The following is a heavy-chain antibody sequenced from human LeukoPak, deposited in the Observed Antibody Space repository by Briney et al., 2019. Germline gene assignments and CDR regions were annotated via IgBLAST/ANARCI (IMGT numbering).Heavy chain of an antibody. CDR2: IYHSGST. V-gene: IGHV4-30-2*01. CDR1: GGSISSGGYS. Sequence: SQTLSLTCAVSGGSISSGGYSWSWIRQPPGKGLEWIGYIYHSGSTYYNPSLKSRVTISVDRSKNQFSLKLSSVTAADTAVFYCARDRGGSSWYNYYDAWGQGILVTVSS. CDR3: ARDRGGSSWYNYYDA. J-gene: IGHJ4*02. D-gene: IGHD6-13*01.